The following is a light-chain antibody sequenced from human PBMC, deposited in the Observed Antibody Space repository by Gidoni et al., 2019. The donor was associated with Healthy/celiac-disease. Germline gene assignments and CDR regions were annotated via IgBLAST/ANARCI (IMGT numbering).Light chain of an antibody. J-gene: IGKJ4*01. CDR3: QQRSNWPLT. V-gene: IGKV3-11*01. CDR2: DAS. CDR1: QGVSSY. Sequence: EIVLTQSPATLSLSPGDRATLSCRASQGVSSYLAWYQQKPGQAPRLLIYDASNRATGIPARFSGSGSGTDFTLTISSLEPEDFAVYYCQQRSNWPLTFGGGTKVEIK.